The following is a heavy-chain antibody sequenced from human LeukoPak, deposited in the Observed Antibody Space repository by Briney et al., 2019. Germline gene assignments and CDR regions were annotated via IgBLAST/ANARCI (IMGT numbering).Heavy chain of an antibody. CDR3: ARAYCSSTSCYHLDY. Sequence: GASVKVSCKASGGTFSSYGITWVRQAPGQGPEWMGGIIPIFGTTNYAQKFQGRVTITADESTSTAYMELSSLRSEDTAVYYCARAYCSSTSCYHLDYWGQGTLVTVSS. CDR1: GGTFSSYG. CDR2: IIPIFGTT. J-gene: IGHJ4*02. D-gene: IGHD2-2*01. V-gene: IGHV1-69*01.